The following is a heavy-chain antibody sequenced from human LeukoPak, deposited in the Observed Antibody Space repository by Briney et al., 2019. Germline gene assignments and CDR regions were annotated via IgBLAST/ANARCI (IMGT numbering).Heavy chain of an antibody. CDR2: ISSSSSYI. D-gene: IGHD3-10*01. CDR1: GFTFSSYS. Sequence: PGGSLRLSCAASGFTFSSYSMNWVRQAPGKGLEWVSSISSSSSYIYYADSVKGRFTITRDNAKNSLYLQMNSLRAEDTAVYYCARSGIKMVRGLIIKSPYHMDVWGKGTTVTVSS. V-gene: IGHV3-21*01. J-gene: IGHJ6*03. CDR3: ARSGIKMVRGLIIKSPYHMDV.